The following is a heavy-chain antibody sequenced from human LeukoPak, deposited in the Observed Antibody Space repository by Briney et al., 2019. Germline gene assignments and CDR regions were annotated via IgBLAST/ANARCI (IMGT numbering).Heavy chain of an antibody. Sequence: QPGRSLRLSCAASGFPFSSYGIHWVRQAPGKGLEWVAVITYDGSNGYFADSVKGRFTISRDNSRNTLSLQMNSLRTEGTALYYCAKRATDDALDIWGRGTMVTVSS. CDR1: GFPFSSYG. CDR3: AKRATDDALDI. CDR2: ITYDGSNG. J-gene: IGHJ3*02. D-gene: IGHD5-12*01. V-gene: IGHV3-30*18.